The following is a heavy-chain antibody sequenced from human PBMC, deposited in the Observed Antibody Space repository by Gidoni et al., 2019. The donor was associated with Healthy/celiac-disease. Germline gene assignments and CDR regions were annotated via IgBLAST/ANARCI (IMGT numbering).Heavy chain of an antibody. D-gene: IGHD3-3*01. Sequence: QVQLQQWGAGLLKPSETLSLTCAVYGGSFSGYYWRWIRQPPGKGLEWIGEINHSGSTNYNPSLKSRVTISVDTSKNQFSLKLSSVTAADTAVYYCARGGSKITIFGVVRTYYFDYWGQGTLVTVSS. CDR2: INHSGST. CDR3: ARGGSKITIFGVVRTYYFDY. CDR1: GGSFSGYY. J-gene: IGHJ4*02. V-gene: IGHV4-34*01.